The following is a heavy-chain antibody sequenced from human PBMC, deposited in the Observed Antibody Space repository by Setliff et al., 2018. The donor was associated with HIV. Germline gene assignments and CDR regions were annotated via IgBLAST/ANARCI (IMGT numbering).Heavy chain of an antibody. J-gene: IGHJ4*02. V-gene: IGHV4-34*01. D-gene: IGHD2-15*01. CDR3: ARGGVGGVGAIDY. Sequence: PSETLSLTCAVYGGSFSGYYWTWIRQPPGRGLEWIGEIIHSGGTNYNRSLKSRVTISVDTSKNQFSLNRSSVTAADTAVYYCARGGVGGVGAIDYWSQGTRVTAPQ. CDR2: IIHSGGT. CDR1: GGSFSGYY.